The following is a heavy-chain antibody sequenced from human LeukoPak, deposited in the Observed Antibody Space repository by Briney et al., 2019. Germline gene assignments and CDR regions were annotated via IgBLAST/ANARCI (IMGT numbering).Heavy chain of an antibody. CDR2: ISISSNYI. CDR1: GFTFSNYN. J-gene: IGHJ4*02. D-gene: IGHD2-15*01. Sequence: NTGGSLRLSCAASGFTFSNYNMNWVRQAPGKVLEWVSCISISSNYIYYPDSVKGRFTISRDNAKNSLYLQMNSLRAEDTAVYYCARDGGGGLDYWGQGTLVTVSS. CDR3: ARDGGGGLDY. V-gene: IGHV3-21*04.